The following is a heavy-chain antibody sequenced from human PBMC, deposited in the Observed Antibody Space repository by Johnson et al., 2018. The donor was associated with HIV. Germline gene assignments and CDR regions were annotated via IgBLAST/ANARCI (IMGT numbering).Heavy chain of an antibody. CDR2: IRYDGSNK. Sequence: QVYLVESGGVVVQPGGSLRLSCAASGFTFSSYGMHWVRQAPGKGLEWVAFIRYDGSNKYYADSVKGRFTIYRDNAQKSLYMQMNNLIAEDTALYYCARVSDDDGGNPAAWGAFDVWGQGTMVTVSS. CDR3: ARVSDDDGGNPAAWGAFDV. J-gene: IGHJ3*01. D-gene: IGHD4-23*01. V-gene: IGHV3-30*02. CDR1: GFTFSSYG.